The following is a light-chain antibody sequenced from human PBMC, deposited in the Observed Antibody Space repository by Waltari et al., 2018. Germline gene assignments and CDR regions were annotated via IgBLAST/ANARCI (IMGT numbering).Light chain of an antibody. Sequence: EIVLTQSPGTPSLSPGERATLSCRASESVRRALAWYQQRPGQAPRLLIYDASSRATGIPDRFSGSGSGTDFSLTISRLEPEDFALYYCQHYRSLPVTFGQGTKVEIK. CDR3: QHYRSLPVT. CDR2: DAS. V-gene: IGKV3-20*01. J-gene: IGKJ1*01. CDR1: ESVRRA.